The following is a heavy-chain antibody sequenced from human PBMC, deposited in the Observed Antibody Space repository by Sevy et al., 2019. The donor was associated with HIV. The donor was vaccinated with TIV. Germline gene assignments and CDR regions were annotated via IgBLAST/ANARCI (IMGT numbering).Heavy chain of an antibody. J-gene: IGHJ5*02. CDR2: ISGSGGST. V-gene: IGHV3-23*01. CDR1: GFTLSSYA. CDR3: AKLRSIAAAGPDNWFDP. Sequence: GGSLRLSCAASGFTLSSYAMSWVRQAPGKGLEWVSAISGSGGSTYYADSVKGRFTISRDNSKNTLYLQMNSLRAEDTAVYYCAKLRSIAAAGPDNWFDPWGQGTLVTVSS. D-gene: IGHD6-13*01.